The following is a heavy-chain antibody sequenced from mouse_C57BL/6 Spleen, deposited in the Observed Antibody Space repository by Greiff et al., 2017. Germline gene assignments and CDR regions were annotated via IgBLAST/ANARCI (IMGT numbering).Heavy chain of an antibody. CDR2: IHPNSGST. V-gene: IGHV1-64*01. CDR3: ARFWAWYFDV. Sequence: QVQLQQPGAELVKPGASVKLSCKASGYTFTSYWMHWVKQRPGQGLEWIGMIHPNSGSTNYNEKFKSKATLTVDKSSNTAYMQLSSLTSEDSAVYYCARFWAWYFDVWGTGTTVTVSS. CDR1: GYTFTSYW. J-gene: IGHJ1*03. D-gene: IGHD3-1*01.